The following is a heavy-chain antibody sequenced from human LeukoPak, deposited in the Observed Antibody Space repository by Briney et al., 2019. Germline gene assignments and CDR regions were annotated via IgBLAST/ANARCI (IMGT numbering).Heavy chain of an antibody. CDR2: IIPIFGTA. CDR1: GGTFSSYA. CDR3: AREHYYDSSGAPFDY. D-gene: IGHD3-22*01. Sequence: GASVKVSCKASGGTFSSYAISWARQAPGQGLEWMGGIIPIFGTANYAQKFQGRVTITADESTSTAYMELSSLRSEDTAVYYCAREHYYDSSGAPFDYWGQGTLVTVSS. V-gene: IGHV1-69*13. J-gene: IGHJ4*02.